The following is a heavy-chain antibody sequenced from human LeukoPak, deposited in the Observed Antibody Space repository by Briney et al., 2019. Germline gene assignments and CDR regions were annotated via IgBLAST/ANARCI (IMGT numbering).Heavy chain of an antibody. CDR2: INPNSGGT. CDR3: ARDGTGGATAGFDS. Sequence: GASVKVSCKASGYTFTGYYMHWVRQAPGQGLEWMGWINPNSGGTNYPQKLQGRVTMTTDTSTSTAYMELRSLRSDDTAVYYCARDGTGGATAGFDSWGQGTLVTVSS. D-gene: IGHD1-26*01. CDR1: GYTFTGYY. J-gene: IGHJ4*02. V-gene: IGHV1-2*02.